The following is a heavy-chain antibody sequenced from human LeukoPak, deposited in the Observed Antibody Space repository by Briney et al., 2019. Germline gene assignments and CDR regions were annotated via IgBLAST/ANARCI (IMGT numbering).Heavy chain of an antibody. CDR2: IIPIFGTA. CDR1: GGSFSSEA. D-gene: IGHD2-15*01. Sequence: SVKVSCKAFGGSFSSEAISWVRQAPGQGLERMGGIIPIFGTANYALKFQGSVTITTDESTSTAYMEVSSLRSEDTAVYYCGRKAGDCGGGSCYSIDYWGQGTLVTVSS. CDR3: GRKAGDCGGGSCYSIDY. V-gene: IGHV1-69*05. J-gene: IGHJ4*02.